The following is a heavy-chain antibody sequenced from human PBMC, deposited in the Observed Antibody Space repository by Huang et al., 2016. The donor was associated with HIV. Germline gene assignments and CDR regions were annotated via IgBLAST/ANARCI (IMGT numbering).Heavy chain of an antibody. Sequence: EVQLVESGGGLVKPGGSLRLSCAASGFTFSGYSMSWVRQAPGKGLQWVSNISGSSSYIYYVDSVKGLFAISRDNAKNLRFLQMNSLRAEDTAVYYCARRYNWNYVAHGFDIWGQGTMVTVSS. V-gene: IGHV3-21*01. D-gene: IGHD1-7*01. CDR1: GFTFSGYS. CDR3: ARRYNWNYVAHGFDI. CDR2: ISGSSSYI. J-gene: IGHJ3*02.